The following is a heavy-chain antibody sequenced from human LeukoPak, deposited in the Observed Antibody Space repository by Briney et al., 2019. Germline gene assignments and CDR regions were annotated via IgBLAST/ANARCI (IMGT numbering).Heavy chain of an antibody. CDR1: GGSFSVYY. CDR3: ARGPLYTSSVFDY. Sequence: KTSETLSLTCAVYGGSFSVYYWSWIRQPPGKGLEWIGEINHSGSTNYNPSLKSRVTISVDTSKNQFSLKLSSVTAADTAVYYCARGPLYTSSVFDYWGQGTLVTVSS. D-gene: IGHD6-6*01. J-gene: IGHJ4*02. CDR2: INHSGST. V-gene: IGHV4-34*01.